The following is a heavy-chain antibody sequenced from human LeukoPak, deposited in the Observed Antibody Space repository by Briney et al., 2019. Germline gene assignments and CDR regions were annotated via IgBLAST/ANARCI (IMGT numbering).Heavy chain of an antibody. CDR2: INHSGST. CDR1: GGSFSGYY. V-gene: IGHV4-34*01. CDR3: ARDLRSRLDY. J-gene: IGHJ4*02. Sequence: SETLSLTCAVYGGSFSGYYWSWIRQPPGKGLEWIGEINHSGSTNYNPSLKSRVTISVDTSKNQFSLKLSSVTAADTAVYYCARDLRSRLDYWGQGTLVTVSS. D-gene: IGHD6-25*01.